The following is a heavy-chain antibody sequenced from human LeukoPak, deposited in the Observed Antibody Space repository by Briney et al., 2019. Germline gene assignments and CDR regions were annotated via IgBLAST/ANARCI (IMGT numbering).Heavy chain of an antibody. J-gene: IGHJ4*02. CDR1: GGTFSSYA. D-gene: IGHD6-6*01. Sequence: ASVTVSFKSSGGTFSSYAISWVRQAPGQGLEWMGGIIPIFGTANYAQKFQGRVTITADESTSTAYMELSSLRSEDTAVYYCARDKLGSSGFDYWGQGTLVTVSS. CDR3: ARDKLGSSGFDY. CDR2: IIPIFGTA. V-gene: IGHV1-69*13.